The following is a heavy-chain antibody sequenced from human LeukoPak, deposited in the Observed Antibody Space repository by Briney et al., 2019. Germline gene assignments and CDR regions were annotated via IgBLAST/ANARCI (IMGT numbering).Heavy chain of an antibody. CDR2: ISAYNGNT. Sequence: ASVKVSCKASGYTFTSYGISWVRQVPGQGLEWMGWISAYNGNTNYAQKLQGRVAMTTDTSTSTAYMELRSLRSDDTAVYYCARAGFGDRDDAFDIWGQGTMVTVSS. J-gene: IGHJ3*02. CDR3: ARAGFGDRDDAFDI. D-gene: IGHD3-10*01. V-gene: IGHV1-18*01. CDR1: GYTFTSYG.